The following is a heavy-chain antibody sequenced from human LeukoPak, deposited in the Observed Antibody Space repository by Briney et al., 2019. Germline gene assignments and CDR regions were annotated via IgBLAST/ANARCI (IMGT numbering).Heavy chain of an antibody. CDR2: IGTAGDT. Sequence: AGSLRLSCAASGFTFSSYDMHWVRHATGRGLEWVSAIGTAGDTYYPGSVKGRFTISRENAKNSLYLQMNSLRAGDTAVYYCASSKVGAAAGRQFDYWGQGTLVTVSS. D-gene: IGHD6-13*01. J-gene: IGHJ4*02. V-gene: IGHV3-13*01. CDR3: ASSKVGAAAGRQFDY. CDR1: GFTFSSYD.